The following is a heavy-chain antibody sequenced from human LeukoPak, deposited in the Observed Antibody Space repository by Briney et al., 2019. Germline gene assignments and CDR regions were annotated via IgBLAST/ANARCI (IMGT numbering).Heavy chain of an antibody. D-gene: IGHD5-24*01. CDR2: VNQDGSGK. CDR3: TSANYGPAY. V-gene: IGHV3-7*01. CDR1: GITFSSYW. Sequence: GGSLRLSFAASGITFSSYWSSWVRQAPGKVLEWVANVNQDGSGKYYVDSVKGRFTISKDSAKSSLYLQMNSLRAEDTAVYYCTSANYGPAYWGQGTLVTVSS. J-gene: IGHJ4*02.